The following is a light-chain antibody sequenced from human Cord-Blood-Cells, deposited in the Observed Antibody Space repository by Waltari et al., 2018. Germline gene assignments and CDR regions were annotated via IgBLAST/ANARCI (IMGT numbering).Light chain of an antibody. CDR1: QSIRSY. CDR3: QQSYSTPLT. CDR2: AAS. Sequence: IQMTQYPSSLSASGGERSTITCRASQSIRSYLNWYQQKQGKDPKLLIYAASSLQSGVPSRFSGSGSGTDFTLTISSLQPEDFATYYCQQSYSTPLTFGGGTKVEIK. V-gene: IGKV1-39*01. J-gene: IGKJ4*01.